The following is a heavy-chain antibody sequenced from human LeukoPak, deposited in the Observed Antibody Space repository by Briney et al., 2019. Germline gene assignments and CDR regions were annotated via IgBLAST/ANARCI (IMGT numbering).Heavy chain of an antibody. D-gene: IGHD7-27*01. Sequence: GGSLRLSCAASGFTFSNYGMSWVRQAPGKGLEWVSGISGSGVYTYYGDSVKGRFTVSRDNSKNTLYLQMNSLRAEDTAVYYCASWGADYWGQGTLVTVSS. CDR2: ISGSGVYT. CDR1: GFTFSNYG. V-gene: IGHV3-23*01. CDR3: ASWGADY. J-gene: IGHJ4*02.